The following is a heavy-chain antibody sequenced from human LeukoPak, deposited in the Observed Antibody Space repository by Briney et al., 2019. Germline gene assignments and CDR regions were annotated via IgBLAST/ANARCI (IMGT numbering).Heavy chain of an antibody. CDR1: GYPMSSDYH. CDR3: ARLIRQDCYFDL. D-gene: IGHD2/OR15-2a*01. Sequence: KPSETLSLTCAVSGYPMSSDYHWAWIRQPPGMGLEWIGIIFHSGTTYYNPSLTSRVTMSVDTSKNQFSLRLTSVTAADTAVYYCARLIRQDCYFDLWGRGTLVTVSS. V-gene: IGHV4-38-2*01. CDR2: IFHSGTT. J-gene: IGHJ2*01.